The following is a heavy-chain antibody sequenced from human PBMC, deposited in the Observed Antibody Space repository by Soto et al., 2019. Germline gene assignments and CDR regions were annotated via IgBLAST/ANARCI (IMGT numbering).Heavy chain of an antibody. CDR3: ARVDILTVYGCMEF. CDR2: IYYSGST. J-gene: IGHJ6*02. D-gene: IGHD3-9*01. V-gene: IGHV4-59*08. CDR1: GGSISSYY. Sequence: PSETLSLTCTVSGGSISSYYWSWIRQPPGKGLECIWYIYYSGSTNYNPSLKSRVTISVDTSKNQFSLKLNSVTAADTAVYYCARVDILTVYGCMEFWGQGTTVTLSS.